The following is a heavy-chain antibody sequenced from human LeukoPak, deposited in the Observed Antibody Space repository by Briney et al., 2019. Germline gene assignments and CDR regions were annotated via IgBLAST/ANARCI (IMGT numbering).Heavy chain of an antibody. J-gene: IGHJ4*02. CDR2: ISSSSSYI. D-gene: IGHD6-19*01. CDR1: GFTFSSYS. V-gene: IGHV3-21*01. CDR3: ASMGHSGLYVYY. Sequence: GGSLRLSCAASGFTFSSYSMNWVRQAPGKGLEWVSSISSSSSYIYYADSVKGRSTISRENAKNSLYLQMNSLRAEDTAVYYCASMGHSGLYVYYWGQGTLVTVSS.